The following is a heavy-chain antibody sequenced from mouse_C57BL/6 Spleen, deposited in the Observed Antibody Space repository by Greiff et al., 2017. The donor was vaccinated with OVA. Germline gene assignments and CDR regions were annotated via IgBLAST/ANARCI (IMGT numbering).Heavy chain of an antibody. Sequence: QVQLQQPGAELVKPGASVKLSCKASGYTFTSYWMQWVKQRPGQGLEWIGEIDPSDSYTNYNQKFKGKATLTVDTSSSTAYMQLSSLTSEDSAVYYCARSGDGNYGYFDVWGTGTTVTVSS. CDR2: IDPSDSYT. D-gene: IGHD2-1*01. CDR1: GYTFTSYW. V-gene: IGHV1-50*01. J-gene: IGHJ1*03. CDR3: ARSGDGNYGYFDV.